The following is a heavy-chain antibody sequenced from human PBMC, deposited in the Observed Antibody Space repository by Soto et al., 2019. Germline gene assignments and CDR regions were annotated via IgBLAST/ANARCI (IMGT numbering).Heavy chain of an antibody. J-gene: IGHJ5*01. CDR1: GFTISSYS. Sequence: EVQLVESGGGLVQPGGSLRLSCAASGFTISSYSMDWVRQAPGKGLEWVSYISSTGSTIYYADSVKGRFTITRDNAKNSLYLQMNSLRVEATAVYYCGRGLRGYCFDSWGQGTLVTVSS. CDR3: GRGLRGYCFDS. V-gene: IGHV3-48*01. CDR2: ISSTGSTI. D-gene: IGHD5-12*01.